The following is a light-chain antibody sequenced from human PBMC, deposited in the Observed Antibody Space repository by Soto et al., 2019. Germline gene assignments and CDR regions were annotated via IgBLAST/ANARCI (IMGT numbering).Light chain of an antibody. CDR2: DVN. J-gene: IGLJ1*01. V-gene: IGLV2-11*01. Sequence: QSVLTPPRSVSGSPGQSVTISCTGTTSDVGAYNFVTWHQHHPGKAPKVIMYDVNKRPSGVSDRFSGSKSGNTASLTVSGLQAGDEADYFCSSYVDLYTVVFGSGTKVTVL. CDR3: SSYVDLYTVV. CDR1: TSDVGAYNF.